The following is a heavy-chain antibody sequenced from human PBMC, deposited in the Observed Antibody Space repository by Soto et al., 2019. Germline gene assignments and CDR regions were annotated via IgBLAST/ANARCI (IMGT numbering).Heavy chain of an antibody. J-gene: IGHJ5*02. Sequence: SVKVSCKASGGTFSSYAISWVRQAPGQGLEWMGGIIPIFGTANYAQKFQGRVTITADKSTSTAYMELSSLRSEDTAVYYCARVGASSPWLAYNWFDPWGQGTPVTVSS. CDR2: IIPIFGTA. D-gene: IGHD6-19*01. CDR3: ARVGASSPWLAYNWFDP. CDR1: GGTFSSYA. V-gene: IGHV1-69*06.